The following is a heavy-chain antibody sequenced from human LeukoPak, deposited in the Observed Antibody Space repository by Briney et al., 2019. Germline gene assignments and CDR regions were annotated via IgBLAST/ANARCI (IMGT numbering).Heavy chain of an antibody. J-gene: IGHJ5*02. CDR1: GFTFSSYA. D-gene: IGHD2-2*02. Sequence: GGSLRLSCAASGFTFSSYAMSWVRRAPGKGLEWVSAISGSGGSTYYADSVKGRFTISRDNSKNTLYLQMNSLRAEDTAVYYCAKSVVPAAILNWFDPWGQGTLVTVSS. CDR3: AKSVVPAAILNWFDP. CDR2: ISGSGGST. V-gene: IGHV3-23*01.